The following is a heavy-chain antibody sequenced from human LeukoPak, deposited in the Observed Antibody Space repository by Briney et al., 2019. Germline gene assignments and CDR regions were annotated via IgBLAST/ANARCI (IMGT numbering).Heavy chain of an antibody. D-gene: IGHD3-22*01. CDR3: AKNKGYDSSGYYSGGGFDY. V-gene: IGHV3-23*01. CDR1: GFTFSSYA. Sequence: PGGSLRLSCAASGFTFSSYAMSWVRQAPGKGLEWVSGISGSGGSTYYADSVKGRFTTSRDNSKNTLYLQMNSLRAEDTAVYYCAKNKGYDSSGYYSGGGFDYWGQGTLVTVSS. J-gene: IGHJ4*02. CDR2: ISGSGGST.